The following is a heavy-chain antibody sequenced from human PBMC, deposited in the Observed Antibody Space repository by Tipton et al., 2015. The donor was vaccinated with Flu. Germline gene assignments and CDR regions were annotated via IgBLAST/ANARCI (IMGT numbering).Heavy chain of an antibody. CDR2: IYYSGST. CDR3: ARSSSGLGRCDS. D-gene: IGHD6-19*01. Sequence: TLSLTCIVSGGSIISSSYYWDWIRQPPGKGLEWIGSIYYSGSTYYNPSLKSRVTISVDTSKNQFSLKVRSVTAADTAVYYCARSSSGLGRCDSWGQGTLVNVSS. V-gene: IGHV4-39*07. CDR1: GGSIISSSYY. J-gene: IGHJ4*02.